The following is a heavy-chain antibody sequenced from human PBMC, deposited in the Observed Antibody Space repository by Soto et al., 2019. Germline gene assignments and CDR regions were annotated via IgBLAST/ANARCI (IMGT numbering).Heavy chain of an antibody. CDR3: TTRNYIHGMDV. Sequence: EVQLVESGGGLVKPGGSLGLSCAASGFTFSNAWMNWVRQAPGKGLEWVGRIKSKTDGGTTDYAAPVKGRFTISRDDSKNTLYLQMNSLKTEDTAVYYRTTRNYIHGMDVRGQGTTVTVSS. CDR1: GFTFSNAW. V-gene: IGHV3-15*07. D-gene: IGHD4-4*01. J-gene: IGHJ6*02. CDR2: IKSKTDGGTT.